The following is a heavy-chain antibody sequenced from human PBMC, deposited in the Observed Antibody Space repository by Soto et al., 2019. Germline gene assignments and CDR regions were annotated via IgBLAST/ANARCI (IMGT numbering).Heavy chain of an antibody. V-gene: IGHV4-59*01. Sequence: SETLSLTCTVSGGSISSNYWTWIRQPPGKGLEWIGYVYNSGSTNYNPSLKSRVTISEDTSRSQFSLKVNSMSAADTAVYYCARYRREAVAGYTLDYWGQGILVTVS. CDR3: ARYRREAVAGYTLDY. CDR2: VYNSGST. D-gene: IGHD6-13*01. J-gene: IGHJ4*02. CDR1: GGSISSNY.